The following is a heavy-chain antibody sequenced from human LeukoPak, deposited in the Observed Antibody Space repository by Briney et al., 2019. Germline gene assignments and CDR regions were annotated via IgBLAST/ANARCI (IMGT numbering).Heavy chain of an antibody. CDR3: ATDIAAADNPYYFDY. Sequence: ASVKVSCKVSGYTLTELSMHWVRQAPGKGLEWMGGFDPEDGETIYAQKFQGRVTMTEDTSTDTAYMELSSLRSEDTAVYYCATDIAAADNPYYFDYWGQGTLVTVSS. CDR2: FDPEDGET. D-gene: IGHD6-13*01. CDR1: GYTLTELS. J-gene: IGHJ4*02. V-gene: IGHV1-24*01.